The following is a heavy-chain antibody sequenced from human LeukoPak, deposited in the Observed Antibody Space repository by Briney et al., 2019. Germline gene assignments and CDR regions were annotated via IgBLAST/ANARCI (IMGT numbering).Heavy chain of an antibody. V-gene: IGHV3-33*06. D-gene: IGHD2/OR15-2a*01. CDR3: AKADEMNMDY. CDR1: GFTFSRYG. Sequence: GGSLRLSCASSGFTFSRYGMHGVRQAPGKGLEWVAVILYDGSISYYADSVKGRFTISKDNSKNTLYLKMNSLRAEDTAVYYCAKADEMNMDYWGQGTLVTVSS. J-gene: IGHJ4*02. CDR2: ILYDGSIS.